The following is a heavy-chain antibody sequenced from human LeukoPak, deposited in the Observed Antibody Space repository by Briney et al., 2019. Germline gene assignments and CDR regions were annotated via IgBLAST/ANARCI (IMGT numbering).Heavy chain of an antibody. CDR1: GVSFSGYH. CDR2: IKHSGST. V-gene: IGHV4-34*01. CDR3: ARGGSGYDYGTRVYYYYYMDV. Sequence: SETLSLTCAVYGVSFSGYHGSWLRQPPGKGLEWTGEIKHSGSTNYNPSLNSRVTISVDRSKNQLSLKLSSVTAADTAVYYGARGGSGYDYGTRVYYYYYMDVWGKGTTVTVSS. D-gene: IGHD5-12*01. J-gene: IGHJ6*03.